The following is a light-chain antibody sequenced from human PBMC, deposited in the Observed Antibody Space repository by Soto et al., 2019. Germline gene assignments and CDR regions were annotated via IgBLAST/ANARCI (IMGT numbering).Light chain of an antibody. V-gene: IGKV1-5*01. CDR2: DAS. J-gene: IGKJ1*01. CDR1: QSISSW. CDR3: QQYNSYSWT. Sequence: DIQMIQSPSTLSASVGDRFTITCLAIQSISSWLAWYEQKPGKAPKLLIYDASSLESGVPSRFRGSGSGTEFTLTISSLQPDDFEPYYCQQYNSYSWTFGQGTKVDI.